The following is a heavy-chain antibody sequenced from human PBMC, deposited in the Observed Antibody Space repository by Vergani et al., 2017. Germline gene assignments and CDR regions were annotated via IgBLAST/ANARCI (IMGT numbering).Heavy chain of an antibody. CDR1: GFPFSSYA. D-gene: IGHD3-10*01. CDR3: AKDVGYYGSGSYSGGYMDV. V-gene: IGHV3-23*04. Sequence: EVQLVESGGGLVQPGGSLRLSWAASGFPFSSYAMSWVRQAPGKGLEWVSAISGSGGSTYYADPVKGRFTISRDNSKNTLYLQMNSLRAEDTAVYYCAKDVGYYGSGSYSGGYMDVWGKGTTVTVSS. J-gene: IGHJ6*03. CDR2: ISGSGGST.